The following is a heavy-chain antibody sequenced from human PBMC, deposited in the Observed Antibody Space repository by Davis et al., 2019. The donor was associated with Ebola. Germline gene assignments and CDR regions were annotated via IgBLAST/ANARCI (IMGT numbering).Heavy chain of an antibody. J-gene: IGHJ6*02. D-gene: IGHD6-13*01. V-gene: IGHV3-74*01. CDR1: GFTFTDHV. Sequence: PGGSLRLSCAASGFTFTDHVMHWVRQAPGKGLVWVSRINSDGSSTSYADSVKGRFTISRDNAKNTLYLQMNSLRAEDTAVYYCARGHSSSWYYYYYGMDVWGQGTTVTVSS. CDR3: ARGHSSSWYYYYYGMDV. CDR2: INSDGSST.